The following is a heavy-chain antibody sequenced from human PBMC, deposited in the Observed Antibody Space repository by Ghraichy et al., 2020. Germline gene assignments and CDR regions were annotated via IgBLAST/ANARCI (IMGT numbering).Heavy chain of an antibody. CDR2: INHSGST. CDR1: GGSFSGYY. J-gene: IGHJ6*02. D-gene: IGHD6-13*01. Sequence: SETLSLSCAVYGGSFSGYYWSWIRQPPGKGLEWIGEINHSGSTKYNPSLKSRVTISVDTSKSQFSLKVSSVTAADTAVHYCASRPGSSLVGYYYYGMDVWGQGTTVIVSS. V-gene: IGHV4-34*01. CDR3: ASRPGSSLVGYYYYGMDV.